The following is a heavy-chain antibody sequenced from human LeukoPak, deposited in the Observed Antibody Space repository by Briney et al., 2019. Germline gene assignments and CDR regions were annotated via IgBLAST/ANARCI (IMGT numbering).Heavy chain of an antibody. CDR3: ARGASTMIKFDP. J-gene: IGHJ5*02. V-gene: IGHV1-8*01. Sequence: ASVKVSCKASGYTFTSYDFNWLRQATGQRPEWMGWMSPNSGDTGYAQKFQGRVTMTRNTSISTAYMELSSLRSEDTAVYYCARGASTMIKFDPWGQGTLVTVSS. D-gene: IGHD3-22*01. CDR2: MSPNSGDT. CDR1: GYTFTSYD.